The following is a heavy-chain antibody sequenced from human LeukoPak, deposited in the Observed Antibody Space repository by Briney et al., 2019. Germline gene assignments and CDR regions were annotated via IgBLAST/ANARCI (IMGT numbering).Heavy chain of an antibody. V-gene: IGHV1-18*01. Sequence: ASVKVSCKASGYTYSSYSISWVRQAPGEGLEWMGWISTYNGNTNYAQKFQGRVIMTTDTSTNTAYMELSSLRSDDSAVYYCARHPYYDTSAYYVYWGQGTLVTVSS. D-gene: IGHD3-22*01. J-gene: IGHJ4*02. CDR1: GYTYSSYS. CDR2: ISTYNGNT. CDR3: ARHPYYDTSAYYVY.